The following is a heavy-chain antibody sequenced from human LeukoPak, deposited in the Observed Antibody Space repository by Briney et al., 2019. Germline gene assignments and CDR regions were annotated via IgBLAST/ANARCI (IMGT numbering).Heavy chain of an antibody. CDR3: ARHSIGATTDFDY. CDR2: IYYSGCT. Sequence: SETLSLTCTVSGGSISSSSYYWGWIRQPPGKGLEWIGSIYYSGCTYYNPSLKSRVTISVDTSKNQFSLKLSSVTAADTAVYYCARHSIGATTDFDYWGQGTLVTVSS. D-gene: IGHD1-26*01. CDR1: GGSISSSSYY. J-gene: IGHJ4*02. V-gene: IGHV4-39*01.